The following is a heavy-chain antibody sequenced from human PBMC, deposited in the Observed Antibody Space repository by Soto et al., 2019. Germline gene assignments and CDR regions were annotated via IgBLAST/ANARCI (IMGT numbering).Heavy chain of an antibody. Sequence: SLRLSSPASGFTFGDYAMSWVRQAPGKGLGWVGFIRSKAYGGTTEYAASVKGRFTISRDDSKSIAYLQMNSLKTEDTAVYYCTRPPLLWFGESTYYYYYGMDVWGQGTTVTVSS. CDR1: GFTFGDYA. V-gene: IGHV3-49*04. CDR3: TRPPLLWFGESTYYYYYGMDV. CDR2: IRSKAYGGTT. D-gene: IGHD3-10*01. J-gene: IGHJ6*02.